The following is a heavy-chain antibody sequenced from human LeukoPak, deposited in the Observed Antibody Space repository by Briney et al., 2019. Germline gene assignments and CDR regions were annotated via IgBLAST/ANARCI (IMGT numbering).Heavy chain of an antibody. Sequence: SETLSLTCTVSGGSISSSSYYWGWIRQPPGKGLEGIGSIYYSGSTYYNPSLKSRVTISVDTSKNQFSLKLSSVTAADTAVYYCAREASAFSGSYYYYGIDVWGQGTTVTVSS. CDR3: AREASAFSGSYYYYGIDV. CDR1: GGSISSSSYY. J-gene: IGHJ6*02. D-gene: IGHD3-10*01. V-gene: IGHV4-39*02. CDR2: IYYSGST.